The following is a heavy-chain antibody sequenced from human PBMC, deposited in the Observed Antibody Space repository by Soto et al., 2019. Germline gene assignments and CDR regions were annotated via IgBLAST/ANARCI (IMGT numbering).Heavy chain of an antibody. CDR3: ARAPESYPYYFDY. CDR1: S. D-gene: IGHD2-21*01. CDR2: ISSSSSYI. V-gene: IGHV3-21*01. J-gene: IGHJ4*02. Sequence: SGGWGSMETGKGLEWVSSISSSSSYIYYADSVKGRFTISRDNAKNSLYLQMNSLRAEDTAVYYCARAPESYPYYFDYWGQGTLVTVSS.